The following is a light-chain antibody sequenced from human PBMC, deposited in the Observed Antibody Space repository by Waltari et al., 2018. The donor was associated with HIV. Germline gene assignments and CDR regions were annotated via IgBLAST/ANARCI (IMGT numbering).Light chain of an antibody. Sequence: DILLTQSPSTLSVSPGVRGTLSCRARQTVGLNLAWYQQRPGQPPKLLVYGASIRASGVSSRFSGSGSGTEFTLTITSVRSEDFAMYFCQQYDVWPLTFGGGTNVDLK. CDR2: GAS. J-gene: IGKJ4*01. CDR1: QTVGLN. V-gene: IGKV3-15*01. CDR3: QQYDVWPLT.